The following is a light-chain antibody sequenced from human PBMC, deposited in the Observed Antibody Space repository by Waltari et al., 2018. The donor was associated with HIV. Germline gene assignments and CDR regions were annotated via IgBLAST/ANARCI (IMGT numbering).Light chain of an antibody. Sequence: DIPMSQSTSTLSASAGDRVTLTCRASQSIRSRLAWYQMKPGKAPKLLIYKASSLESGVSPRFSGSGSGTEFTLTISSLQPDDFATYYCQYYNTYSRTFGQGTKV. V-gene: IGKV1-5*03. J-gene: IGKJ1*01. CDR1: QSIRSR. CDR2: KAS. CDR3: QYYNTYSRT.